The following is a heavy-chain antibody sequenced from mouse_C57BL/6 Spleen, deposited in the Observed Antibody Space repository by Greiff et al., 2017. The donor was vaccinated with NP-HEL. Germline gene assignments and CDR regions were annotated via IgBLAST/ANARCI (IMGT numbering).Heavy chain of an antibody. D-gene: IGHD2-3*01. CDR2: IYPGDGDT. CDR3: APYDPWFAY. V-gene: IGHV1-82*01. J-gene: IGHJ3*01. CDR1: GYAFSSSW. Sequence: QVQLKQSGPELVKPGASVKISCKASGYAFSSSWMNWVKQRPGKGLEWIGRIYPGDGDTNYNGKFKGKATLTADKSSSTAYMQLSSLTSEDSAVYFCAPYDPWFAYWGQGTLVTVSA.